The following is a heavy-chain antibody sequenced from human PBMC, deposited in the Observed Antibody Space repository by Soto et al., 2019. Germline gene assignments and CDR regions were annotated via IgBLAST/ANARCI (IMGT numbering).Heavy chain of an antibody. V-gene: IGHV3-15*01. CDR2: VTSRTEGATS. Sequence: EVLLVESGGGLVKPGGSLRLSCAGSGFTFHNAWMNWVRQAPGKGLEWVGRVTSRTEGATSHYAAPVKDRFIISRDDSTDTPHPQMTSLRTEDTAVYYCSILGFRGVMVFGGQGTRVTV. D-gene: IGHD3-16*01. CDR3: SILGFRGVMVF. J-gene: IGHJ4*02. CDR1: GFTFHNAW.